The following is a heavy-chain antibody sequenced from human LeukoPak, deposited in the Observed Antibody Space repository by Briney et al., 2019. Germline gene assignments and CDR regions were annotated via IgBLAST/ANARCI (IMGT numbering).Heavy chain of an antibody. Sequence: GGSLRLSCAASGFTFSSYAMSWVRQAPGKGLVWVSRINGDGYSITYADSVKGRFTISRDNAKSTLYLQVNSLRAEDTAVYYCARDQGGYSYGWDFDYWGQGTLVTVSS. V-gene: IGHV3-74*01. CDR3: ARDQGGYSYGWDFDY. CDR1: GFTFSSYA. D-gene: IGHD5-18*01. CDR2: INGDGYSI. J-gene: IGHJ4*02.